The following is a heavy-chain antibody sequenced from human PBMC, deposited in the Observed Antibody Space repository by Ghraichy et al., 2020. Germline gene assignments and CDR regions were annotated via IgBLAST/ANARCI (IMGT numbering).Heavy chain of an antibody. CDR3: AKDETSSYKMVDS. CDR2: INWNSDNI. Sequence: LSLTCAASGFTFDDYGMHWVRQAPGKGLEWVSGINWNSDNIDYADSVKGRFTISRDNAKNSLFLQMNSLTAEDTALYYCAKDETSSYKMVDSWGQGTLVTVSS. D-gene: IGHD5-24*01. J-gene: IGHJ4*02. V-gene: IGHV3-9*01. CDR1: GFTFDDYG.